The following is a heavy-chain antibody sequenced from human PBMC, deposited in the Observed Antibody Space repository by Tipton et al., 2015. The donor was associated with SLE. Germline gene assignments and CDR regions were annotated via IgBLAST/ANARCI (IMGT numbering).Heavy chain of an antibody. CDR1: GFTFSDYY. J-gene: IGHJ4*02. V-gene: IGHV3-11*04. D-gene: IGHD2-2*01. CDR2: ISSSGSTI. CDR3: AREAPALLGYCSSTSCYGDY. Sequence: SLRLSCAASGFTFSDYYMSWIRQAPGKGLEWVSYISSSGSTIYYADSVKGRFTISRDNAKNSLYLQMNSLRAEDTAVYYCAREAPALLGYCSSTSCYGDYWGQGTLVTVSS.